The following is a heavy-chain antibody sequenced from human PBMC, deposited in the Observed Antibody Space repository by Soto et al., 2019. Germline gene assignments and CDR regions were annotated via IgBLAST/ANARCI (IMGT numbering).Heavy chain of an antibody. D-gene: IGHD3-16*01. V-gene: IGHV1-8*01. CDR2: MNPGSGDT. J-gene: IGHJ5*02. Sequence: ASVKVSCKASGYSFTNNDVSWVRQATGQGLEWMGWMNPGSGDTGYAQKFQGRVTMTRDISIATAYMELSSLRSDDTAIYYCAKMATFGSLNWFDPWGQGTLVTVSS. CDR1: GYSFTNND. CDR3: AKMATFGSLNWFDP.